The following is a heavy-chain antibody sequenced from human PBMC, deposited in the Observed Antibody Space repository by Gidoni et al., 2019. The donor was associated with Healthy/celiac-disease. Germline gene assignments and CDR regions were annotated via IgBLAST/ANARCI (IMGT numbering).Heavy chain of an antibody. J-gene: IGHJ4*02. D-gene: IGHD3-22*01. CDR3: ASVITVIAKGYYFDY. CDR2: INHSGST. CDR1: SGYY. Sequence: SGYYWSWIRQPPGKGLGWIGEINHSGSTNYNQSFKSRVTIAVDTSKNQFPLKLSSVTATDTAGYYCASVITVIAKGYYFDYWGQGTLVTVSS. V-gene: IGHV4-34*01.